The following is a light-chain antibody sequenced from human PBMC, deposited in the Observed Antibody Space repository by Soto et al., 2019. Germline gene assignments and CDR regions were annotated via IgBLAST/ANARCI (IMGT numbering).Light chain of an antibody. CDR2: DVS. CDR3: SSYTSGAPGVV. CDR1: STDVGGSNY. Sequence: QSVLTQPASVSGSPGQSITISCSGTSTDVGGSNYVSWYQQHPGEAPKLIIYDVSYRPSGVSNRFSGSKSGNTASLTISGLQAEDEADYFCSSYTSGAPGVVFGGGTKLTVL. J-gene: IGLJ2*01. V-gene: IGLV2-14*03.